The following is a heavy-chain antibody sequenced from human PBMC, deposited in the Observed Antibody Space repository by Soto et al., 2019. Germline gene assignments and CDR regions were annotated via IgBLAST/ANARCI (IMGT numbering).Heavy chain of an antibody. Sequence: PRGSLRLSCAASGFIFSNYVMHWVRQAPGKGLEWVAVTSYDGNSKHYADSVKGRFTISRDNSKSTLYVQMNSLRAEDTAVYYCARSYCGDDCALDHWGQGTLVTVSS. J-gene: IGHJ4*02. CDR2: TSYDGNSK. D-gene: IGHD2-21*02. CDR1: GFIFSNYV. V-gene: IGHV3-30-3*01. CDR3: ARSYCGDDCALDH.